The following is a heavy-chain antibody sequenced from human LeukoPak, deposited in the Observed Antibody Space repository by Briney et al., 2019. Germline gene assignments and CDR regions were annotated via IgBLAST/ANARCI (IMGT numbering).Heavy chain of an antibody. CDR2: IFHSGST. CDR1: GYSISSGHY. CDR3: ARAPFIQSDYGGSFDY. J-gene: IGHJ4*02. Sequence: SETLSLTCTVSGYSISSGHYWGWIRQPPGKGLEWIGTIFHSGSTYYNPSLKSRVTISVDTSKNQFSLKLTSVTAADTAAYCCARAPFIQSDYGGSFDYWGQGTLVTVSS. D-gene: IGHD4-23*01. V-gene: IGHV4-38-2*02.